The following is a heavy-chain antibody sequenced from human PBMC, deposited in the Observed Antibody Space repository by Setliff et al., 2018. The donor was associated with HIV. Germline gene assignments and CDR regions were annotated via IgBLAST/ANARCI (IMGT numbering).Heavy chain of an antibody. D-gene: IGHD6-19*01. V-gene: IGHV1-18*01. CDR2: INVYNGDT. Sequence: ASVKVSCKASGHPFSNFGVGWVRQAPGQGLEWMAWINVYNGDTNFALKCQGRVTMTKDTSTSTSYMELRSLRSDDTAFYYCARAMSVADWFDPWGQGSLVTVSS. CDR1: GHPFSNFG. J-gene: IGHJ5*02. CDR3: ARAMSVADWFDP.